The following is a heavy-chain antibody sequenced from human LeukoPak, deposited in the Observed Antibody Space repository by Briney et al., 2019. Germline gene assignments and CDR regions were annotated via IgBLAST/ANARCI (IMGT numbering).Heavy chain of an antibody. J-gene: IGHJ4*02. CDR1: GYTFTSYG. D-gene: IGHD2-2*01. V-gene: IGHV1-18*01. CDR2: ISAYNGNT. Sequence: ASVKVSCKASGYTFTSYGISWVRQAPGQGLEWMGWISAYNGNTNYAQKLQGRVTITTDTSTSTAYMELRSLRSDDTAVYYCARDTWDIVVVPAASIDYWGQGTLVTVSS. CDR3: ARDTWDIVVVPAASIDY.